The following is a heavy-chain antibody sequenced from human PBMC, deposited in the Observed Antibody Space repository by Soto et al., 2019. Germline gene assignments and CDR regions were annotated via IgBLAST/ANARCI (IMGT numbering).Heavy chain of an antibody. J-gene: IGHJ4*02. D-gene: IGHD3-10*01. V-gene: IGHV3-21*01. Sequence: ESLTLSVVASGFTFSSSTMRGVRQAPGKGLEWVSAMSSSSSYIYYADSLKGRFSISRDNAKNPLYLQMHSLRAEDTALYYCARDLGEVSDLWGQGDLVTVSS. CDR2: MSSSSSYI. CDR1: GFTFSSST. CDR3: ARDLGEVSDL.